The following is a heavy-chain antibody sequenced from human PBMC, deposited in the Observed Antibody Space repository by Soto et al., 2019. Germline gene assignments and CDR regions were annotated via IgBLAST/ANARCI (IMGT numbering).Heavy chain of an antibody. D-gene: IGHD3-22*01. Sequence: QVQLVQSGAEVKKPGSSVKVSCKASGGTFSSYAISWVRQAPGQGLEWMGGIIPIFGTANYAQKFQGRVTITADESTSTDYMELSSLRSEDTAVYYCASGGLDYYDSSGYYYRNWFDPWGQGTLVTVSS. V-gene: IGHV1-69*12. CDR1: GGTFSSYA. CDR2: IIPIFGTA. J-gene: IGHJ5*02. CDR3: ASGGLDYYDSSGYYYRNWFDP.